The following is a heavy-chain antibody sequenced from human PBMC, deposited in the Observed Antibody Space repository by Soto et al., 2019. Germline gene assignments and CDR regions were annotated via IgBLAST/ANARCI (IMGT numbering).Heavy chain of an antibody. D-gene: IGHD5-18*01. Sequence: SETLSLTCTVSGGSISSYYWSWIRQPPGKGLEWIGYIYYSGSTNYNPSLKSRVTISVDTSKNQFSLKLSSVTAADTAVYYCARGGYGAIRWYFDLWGRGTLVTVSS. V-gene: IGHV4-59*01. CDR3: ARGGYGAIRWYFDL. CDR1: GGSISSYY. J-gene: IGHJ2*01. CDR2: IYYSGST.